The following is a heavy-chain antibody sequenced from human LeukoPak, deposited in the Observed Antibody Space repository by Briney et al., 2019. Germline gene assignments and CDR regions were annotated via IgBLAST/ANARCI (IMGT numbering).Heavy chain of an antibody. J-gene: IGHJ6*03. CDR1: GYTLTELS. V-gene: IGHV1-24*01. Sequence: ASVKVSCTVSGYTLTELSIHWVRQAPGKGLEWMGGFDHEQDETIYAQQFQGRVTMTEDTSTDTAYMELSSLRSEDTAVYATDGEPYVRGVYYYYMDVWGKGTTVTVS. D-gene: IGHD3-10*01. CDR2: FDHEQDET. CDR3: DGEPYVRGVYYYYMDV.